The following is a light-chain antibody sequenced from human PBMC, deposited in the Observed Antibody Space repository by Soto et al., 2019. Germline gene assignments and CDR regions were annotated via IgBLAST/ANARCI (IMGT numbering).Light chain of an antibody. Sequence: DIVMTQSPDSLAVSLGERATINCKSSQSVLYSSNNKNYLAWYQQKPGQPPKLLLYRASTRESGVPDRFSGSGSGTDLTLTISTLQAEDVAVYYCQQYYTTPRTFGQGTKVEIK. CDR3: QQYYTTPRT. V-gene: IGKV4-1*01. CDR1: QSVLYSSNNKNY. CDR2: RAS. J-gene: IGKJ1*01.